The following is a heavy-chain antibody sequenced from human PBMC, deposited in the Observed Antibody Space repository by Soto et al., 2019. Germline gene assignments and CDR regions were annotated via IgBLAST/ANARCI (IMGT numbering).Heavy chain of an antibody. CDR3: AKGGYRHAYD. D-gene: IGHD3-16*01. CDR1: GFAFSRSA. J-gene: IGHJ4*02. V-gene: IGHV3-23*01. Sequence: EVQLLESGGGLIQPGGPLSLPCAASGFAFSRSAMPGVRQAPEKGLEWVSSISEGGGTTFYAGSVEGRFTISRDNSKNTLYLQMNSVRADDTAVYYCAKGGYRHAYDWGRGTLVTVSS. CDR2: ISEGGGTT.